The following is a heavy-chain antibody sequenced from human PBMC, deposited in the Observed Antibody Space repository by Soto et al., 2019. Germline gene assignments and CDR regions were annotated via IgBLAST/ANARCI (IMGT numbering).Heavy chain of an antibody. J-gene: IGHJ4*02. V-gene: IGHV4-59*08. Sequence: PADTLSITCTVSSGSISGYYCIWIRRSPGKGLEWIGYIHYSGSTNYNPSLKSRVTISVDTSKNQFSLKLNSMTAADTAVYYCARHNYGSGSTYFDNWGQGTLVTVSS. CDR2: IHYSGST. CDR3: ARHNYGSGSTYFDN. CDR1: SGSISGYY. D-gene: IGHD3-10*01.